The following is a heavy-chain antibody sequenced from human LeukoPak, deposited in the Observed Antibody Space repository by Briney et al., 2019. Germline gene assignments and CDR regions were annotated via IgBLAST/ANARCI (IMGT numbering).Heavy chain of an antibody. D-gene: IGHD5-18*01. CDR2: ISYDGSNR. J-gene: IGHJ3*02. CDR1: GFTFSSYT. V-gene: IGHV3-30*04. Sequence: QAGGSLRLSCAASGFTFSSYTMHWVRQAPGKGLEWVAVISYDGSNRYYADSVKGRFTISRDNSKNTLYLQMNSLTAEDTAVYYCARDPLDTAMAPLFAFDIWGQGTMVTVSS. CDR3: ARDPLDTAMAPLFAFDI.